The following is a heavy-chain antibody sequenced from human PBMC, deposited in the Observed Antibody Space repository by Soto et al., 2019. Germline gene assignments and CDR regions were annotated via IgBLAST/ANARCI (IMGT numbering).Heavy chain of an antibody. CDR1: GFTFTDHW. Sequence: EVQLVESGGGLVQPGGSLRLSCAASGFTFTDHWMHWVRQAPGKGLVWVSRINPYGSTTDYADSVKGQFTISRDNAKDTVYLQMNSLQAEDTAVYYCARGARYAYYVASWGQGTLVTVSS. V-gene: IGHV3-74*01. J-gene: IGHJ4*02. D-gene: IGHD3-16*01. CDR3: ARGARYAYYVAS. CDR2: INPYGSTT.